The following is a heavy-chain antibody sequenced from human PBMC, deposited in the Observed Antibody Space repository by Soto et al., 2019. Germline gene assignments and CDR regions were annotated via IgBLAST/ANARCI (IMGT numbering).Heavy chain of an antibody. D-gene: IGHD1-1*01. CDR3: ARNWNGVDY. CDR1: GFTFSNHW. J-gene: IGHJ4*02. V-gene: IGHV3-74*01. CDR2: IKTDGSTT. Sequence: EVQLVESGGGLVQPGESLRLSCEASGFTFSNHWMHWVRQAPGKGPVWVARIKTDGSTTNYADYVKGRFTVSRDNAKNTLFLQMNSLRVEDTAVYYCARNWNGVDYWGQGTPVTVSS.